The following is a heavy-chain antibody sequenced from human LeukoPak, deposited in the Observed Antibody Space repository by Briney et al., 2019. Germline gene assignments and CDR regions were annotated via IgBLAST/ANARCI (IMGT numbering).Heavy chain of an antibody. V-gene: IGHV3-53*01. D-gene: IGHD3-22*01. CDR3: ARDGFSSGYPYDAFDI. J-gene: IGHJ3*02. CDR2: IYSGGST. Sequence: GGSLRLSCAASGFTVSSNYMSWVRQAPGKGLEWVSVIYSGGSTHYADSVKGRFTISRDNSKNTLYLQMNSLRAEDTAVYYCARDGFSSGYPYDAFDIWGRGTMVTVSS. CDR1: GFTVSSNY.